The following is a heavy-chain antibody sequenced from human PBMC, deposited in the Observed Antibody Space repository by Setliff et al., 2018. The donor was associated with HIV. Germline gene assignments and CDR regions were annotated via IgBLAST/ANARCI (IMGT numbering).Heavy chain of an antibody. D-gene: IGHD2-15*01. CDR3: AKTLVVVASPLDF. CDR2: VIRGGHNT. V-gene: IGHV3-23*01. J-gene: IGHJ4*02. Sequence: GGSLRLSCAASGFSFSNYAMSWVRQAPGKGLEWVSSVIRGGHNTFYADSVKGRFTISRDNSKDTLYLQMSGLTAEDTAIYYCAKTLVVVASPLDFWGQGTLVTVSS. CDR1: GFSFSNYA.